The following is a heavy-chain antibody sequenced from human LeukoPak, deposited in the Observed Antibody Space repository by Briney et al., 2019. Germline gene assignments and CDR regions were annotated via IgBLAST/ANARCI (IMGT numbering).Heavy chain of an antibody. CDR1: GYSISSGYY. V-gene: IGHV4-38-2*02. J-gene: IGHJ5*02. CDR2: IYHSGST. D-gene: IGHD2-2*01. CDR3: ASQYYAPTRGWFDP. Sequence: PSETLSLTCTVSGYSISSGYYWGWIRQPPGKGLEWIGSIYHSGSTNYNPSLKSRVTISVDTSKNQFSLKLSSVTAADTAVYYCASQYYAPTRGWFDPWGQGTLVTVSS.